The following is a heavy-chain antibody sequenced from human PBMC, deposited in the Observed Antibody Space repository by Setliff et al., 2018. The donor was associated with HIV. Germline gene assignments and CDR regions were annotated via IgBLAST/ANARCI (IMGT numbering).Heavy chain of an antibody. CDR1: DDPISSYY. V-gene: IGHV4-4*07. J-gene: IGHJ6*03. CDR2: LYVSGDT. Sequence: PSETLSLTCYVPDDPISSYYWRWVRQPAGKGLEWIGRLYVSGDTNYNPSLKSRVTMSLDTSKKHFSLNLKSVTAADTAVYYCALTGHRLLRGYMDVWGKGTTVTVSS. CDR3: ALTGHRLLRGYMDV. D-gene: IGHD2-15*01.